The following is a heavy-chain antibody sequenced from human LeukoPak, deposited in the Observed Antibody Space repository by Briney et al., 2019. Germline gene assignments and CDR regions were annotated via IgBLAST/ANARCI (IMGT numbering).Heavy chain of an antibody. Sequence: QPGGSLRLSCAASGFTFSSYDMSWVRQAAGKGLEWVSAIKSRFTISRDNSKNTLYLQMSSLKAEDTAVYYCAKGKDVAATGTGPFDYWGQGTLVTVSS. V-gene: IGHV3-23*01. CDR3: AKGKDVAATGTGPFDY. J-gene: IGHJ4*02. CDR2: I. D-gene: IGHD6-13*01. CDR1: GFTFSSYD.